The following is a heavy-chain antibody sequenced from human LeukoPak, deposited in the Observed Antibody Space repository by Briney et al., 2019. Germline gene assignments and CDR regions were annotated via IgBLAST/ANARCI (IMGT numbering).Heavy chain of an antibody. CDR2: ISAYNGNT. J-gene: IGHJ4*02. Sequence: ASVKVSFKASGYTFTSYGISWVRQAPGQGLEWMGWISAYNGNTNYAQKLQGRVTMTTDTSTSTAYMELRSLRSDDTAVYYCAREGAGYCSGGSCYSSLDYWGQGTLVTVSS. D-gene: IGHD2-15*01. V-gene: IGHV1-18*04. CDR3: AREGAGYCSGGSCYSSLDY. CDR1: GYTFTSYG.